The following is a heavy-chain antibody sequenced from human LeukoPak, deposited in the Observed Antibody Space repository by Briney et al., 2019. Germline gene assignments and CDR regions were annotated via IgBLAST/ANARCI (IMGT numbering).Heavy chain of an antibody. J-gene: IGHJ4*02. CDR1: GFTFDDYA. D-gene: IGHD6-19*01. V-gene: IGHV3-9*01. CDR2: ISWNSVNV. CDR3: AKDIYVAGTGAYFDY. Sequence: GRPLRLSCAASGFTFDDYAMHWVRQAPGKGLEWVSGISWNSVNVGYADSVKGRFTISRDNAKNSLYLQMNSLRAEDTAVYYCAKDIYVAGTGAYFDYWGQGTLVTVSS.